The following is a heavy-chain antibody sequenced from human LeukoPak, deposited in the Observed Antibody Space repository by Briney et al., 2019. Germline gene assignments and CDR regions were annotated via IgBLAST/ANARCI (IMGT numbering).Heavy chain of an antibody. CDR3: ATPLENYDFWSGYLSDYYYMDV. CDR2: ISGSGGST. Sequence: GGSLRLSCAASGFTLSSYAMSWVRQAPGKGLEWVSAISGSGGSTYYADSVKGRFTISRDNSKNTLYLQMNSLRAEDTAVYYCATPLENYDFWSGYLSDYYYMDVWGKGTTVTVSS. J-gene: IGHJ6*03. CDR1: GFTLSSYA. D-gene: IGHD3-3*01. V-gene: IGHV3-23*01.